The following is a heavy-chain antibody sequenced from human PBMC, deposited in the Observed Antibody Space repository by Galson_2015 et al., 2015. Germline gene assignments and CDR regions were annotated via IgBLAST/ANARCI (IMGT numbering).Heavy chain of an antibody. CDR2: INAVNGNT. CDR1: GYTFTSYA. V-gene: IGHV1-3*01. J-gene: IGHJ6*02. Sequence: SVKVSCKASGYTFTSYAMHWVRQAPGQRLEWMGWINAVNGNTKYSQKFQGRVTITRDTSASTAYMELSSLRSEDTAVYYCARVVARAIYYYYYGMDVWGQGTTVTVSS. CDR3: ARVVARAIYYYYYGMDV.